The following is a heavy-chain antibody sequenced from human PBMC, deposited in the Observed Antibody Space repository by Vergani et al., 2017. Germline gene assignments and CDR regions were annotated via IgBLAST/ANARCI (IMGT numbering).Heavy chain of an antibody. J-gene: IGHJ4*02. V-gene: IGHV3-43D*03. CDR2: ISWDGGST. CDR3: AKGEDSSGLLDY. CDR1: GFTFSSYW. D-gene: IGHD3-22*01. Sequence: EVQLVESGGGLVQPGGSLRLSCAASGFTFSSYWMHWVRQAPGKGLEWVSLISWDGGSTYYADSVKGRFTISRDNSKNSLYLQMNSLRAEDTALYYCAKGEDSSGLLDYWGQGTLVTVSS.